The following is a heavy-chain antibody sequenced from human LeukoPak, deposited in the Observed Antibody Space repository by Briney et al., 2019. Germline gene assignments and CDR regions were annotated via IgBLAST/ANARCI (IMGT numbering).Heavy chain of an antibody. D-gene: IGHD1-1*01. CDR2: VSSGSTI. Sequence: GGSLRLSCAASGFTFSSYEMNWVRQAPGKALEWVSYVSSGSTIYYADSVKGRFTISRDNAKNLLYLQMDSLRVEDTAIYYCARDPRTVRIWGQGTLVTVSS. CDR1: GFTFSSYE. CDR3: ARDPRTVRI. J-gene: IGHJ4*02. V-gene: IGHV3-48*03.